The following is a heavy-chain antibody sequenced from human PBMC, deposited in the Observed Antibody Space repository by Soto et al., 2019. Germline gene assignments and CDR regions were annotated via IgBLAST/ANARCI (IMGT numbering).Heavy chain of an antibody. Sequence: SLKISCEGPGYSFTGYWIVWVRQMPGKGLEWMGIVYPSDSRTKYSPSFEGQVTFSADTSTNTAYLQWTSLKASDTAMYYCARGNVANWFGPWGQGTLVTVSS. CDR2: VYPSDSRT. J-gene: IGHJ5*02. CDR1: GYSFTGYW. CDR3: ARGNVANWFGP. V-gene: IGHV5-51*01.